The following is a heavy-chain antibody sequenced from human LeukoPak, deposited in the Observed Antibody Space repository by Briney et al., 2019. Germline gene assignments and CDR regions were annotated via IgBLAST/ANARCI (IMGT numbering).Heavy chain of an antibody. J-gene: IGHJ5*02. D-gene: IGHD6-13*01. CDR2: IWYDGSNK. CDR1: GFTFSSYG. CDR3: AKEIAAAAIWLDP. Sequence: GGSLRLSCAASGFTFSSYGMHWVRQAPGKGLEWVAVIWYDGSNKYYADSVKGRFTISRDNSKNTLYLQMNTLRAEDTAVYYCAKEIAAAAIWLDPWGQGTLVTVSS. V-gene: IGHV3-33*06.